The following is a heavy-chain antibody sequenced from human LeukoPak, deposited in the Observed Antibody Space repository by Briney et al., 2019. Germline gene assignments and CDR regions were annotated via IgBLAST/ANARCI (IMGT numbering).Heavy chain of an antibody. Sequence: GGSLRLSCAASGYTFSAYGMHWVRQAPGKGLEWVAAIWYDGSKKFYADSVEGRFTISRDDSKSTLYLKMNSLRVEDTAVYYCVRDPATRGYYYDYWGQGTLVIVSS. CDR2: IWYDGSKK. D-gene: IGHD3-3*01. CDR3: VRDPATRGYYYDY. V-gene: IGHV3-33*01. J-gene: IGHJ4*02. CDR1: GYTFSAYG.